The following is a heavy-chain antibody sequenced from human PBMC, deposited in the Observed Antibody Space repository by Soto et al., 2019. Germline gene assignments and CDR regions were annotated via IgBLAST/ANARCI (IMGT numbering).Heavy chain of an antibody. D-gene: IGHD4-17*01. V-gene: IGHV1-18*01. CDR2: ISTYNGNT. CDR1: GYIFSIYG. CDR3: ARTPDYGDHKPPYGMDV. Sequence: QVQLVQSGAEVKKPGASVKVSCKASGYIFSIYGISWGRQAPGQGLEWMGWISTYNGNTKYAQKLQGRVTMTTDTSTSTAYMELRSLRSDDTAVYYCARTPDYGDHKPPYGMDVWGQGTTVTVSS. J-gene: IGHJ6*02.